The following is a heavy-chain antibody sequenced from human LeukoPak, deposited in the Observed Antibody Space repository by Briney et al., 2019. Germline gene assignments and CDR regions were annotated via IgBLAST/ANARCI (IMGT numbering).Heavy chain of an antibody. CDR2: IIPIFGTA. D-gene: IGHD3-9*01. Sequence: SVKVSCKASGGTFSSYAISWVRQAPGQGLEWMGGIIPIFGTANYAQKFQGRVTITTDESTSTAYMELSSLRSEDTAVYYCARGRYDILTGYPHYYYYMDVWGKGTTVTVSS. CDR3: ARGRYDILTGYPHYYYYMDV. V-gene: IGHV1-69*05. J-gene: IGHJ6*03. CDR1: GGTFSSYA.